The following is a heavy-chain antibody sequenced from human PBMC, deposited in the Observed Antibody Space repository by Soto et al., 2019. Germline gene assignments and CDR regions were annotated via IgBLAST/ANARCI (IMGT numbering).Heavy chain of an antibody. CDR1: GFTFSDYY. Sequence: GGSLRLSCAASGFTFSDYYMSWIRQAPGKGLEWVSYISGSGTTIYYADSVKGRFTISRDNAKSSLYLQMNSLRAEDTAVYYCARSETYLGVVLDYWGQGTLVTVSS. D-gene: IGHD1-26*01. CDR3: ARSETYLGVVLDY. J-gene: IGHJ4*02. CDR2: ISGSGTTI. V-gene: IGHV3-11*01.